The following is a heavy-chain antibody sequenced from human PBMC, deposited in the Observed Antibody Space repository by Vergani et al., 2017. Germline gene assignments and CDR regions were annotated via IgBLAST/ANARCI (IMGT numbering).Heavy chain of an antibody. D-gene: IGHD3-22*01. V-gene: IGHV3-30*18. CDR3: AKEGGFSDSSGNFYEGYYFDH. CDR1: GLPFSSHG. J-gene: IGHJ4*02. CDR2: ISFDGTQT. Sequence: QVQLVESGGGVVQPGKSLRLSCATSGLPFSSHGMHWVRQAPGKGLEWVAVISFDGTQTYYADSVKGRFTISRDNSKNTLSLQMNSLRVEDTAVYYCAKEGGFSDSSGNFYEGYYFDHWGQGTLVAVSS.